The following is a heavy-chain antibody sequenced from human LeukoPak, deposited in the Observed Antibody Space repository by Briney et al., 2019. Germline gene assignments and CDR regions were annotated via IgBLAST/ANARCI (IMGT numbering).Heavy chain of an antibody. CDR3: AKDYMVRGVIITEFH. D-gene: IGHD3-10*01. J-gene: IGHJ4*02. CDR2: ISGSGGNT. Sequence: PGGSLRLSCAASGFTFSSYGMTWVRQAPGKGLEWVSTISGSGGNTYYADSVKGRFTISRDNSKNTLYLQMNSLRAEDTAVYYCAKDYMVRGVIITEFHWGQGTLVTVSS. CDR1: GFTFSSYG. V-gene: IGHV3-23*01.